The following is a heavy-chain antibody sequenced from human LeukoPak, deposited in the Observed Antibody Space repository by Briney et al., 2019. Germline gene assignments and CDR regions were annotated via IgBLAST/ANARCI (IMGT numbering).Heavy chain of an antibody. CDR3: ARDLASAVTLGGVRDDY. D-gene: IGHD4-17*01. J-gene: IGHJ4*02. Sequence: GASVKVSCKASGYTFTSYGISWVRQAPGQGLEWMGWISAYNGNTNYAQKLQGRVTMTTDTSTSTAYMELRSLRSDDTAVYYCARDLASAVTLGGVRDDYWGQGTLVTVSS. CDR2: ISAYNGNT. V-gene: IGHV1-18*01. CDR1: GYTFTSYG.